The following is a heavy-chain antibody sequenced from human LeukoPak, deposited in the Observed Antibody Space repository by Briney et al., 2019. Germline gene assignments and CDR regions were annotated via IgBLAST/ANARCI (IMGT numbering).Heavy chain of an antibody. CDR1: GFTFSSYA. V-gene: IGHV3-64*01. D-gene: IGHD1-1*01. Sequence: GGSLRLSCAASGFTFSSYAMHWVRQAPGKGLEYVSAISNNGGSAYYANSVKGRFTISRDNSKNTLYLQMGSLRAEDMAVYYCVKDRDWNDDDDAFDIWGQGTMVTVSS. J-gene: IGHJ3*02. CDR2: ISNNGGSA. CDR3: VKDRDWNDDDDAFDI.